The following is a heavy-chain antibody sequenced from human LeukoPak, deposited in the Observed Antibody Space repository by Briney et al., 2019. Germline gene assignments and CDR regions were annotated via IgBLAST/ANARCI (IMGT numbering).Heavy chain of an antibody. CDR2: IIPIFGTA. CDR3: ARRIAAAGVNWFDP. J-gene: IGHJ5*02. V-gene: IGHV1-69*05. D-gene: IGHD6-13*01. CDR1: GGTFSSYA. Sequence: SVKVSCKASGGTFSSYAISWVRQAPGQGLEWMGGIIPIFGTANYAQKFQGRVTITTDESTSTAYMELSSLRSEDTAVYYCARRIAAAGVNWFDPWGQGTLVSVSS.